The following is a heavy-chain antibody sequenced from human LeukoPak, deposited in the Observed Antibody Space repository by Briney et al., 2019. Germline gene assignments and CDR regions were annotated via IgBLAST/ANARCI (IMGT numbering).Heavy chain of an antibody. J-gene: IGHJ6*03. D-gene: IGHD6-19*01. CDR3: ATTGREDSSGWFSYYYYYYMDV. CDR1: GYTFTGYY. CDR2: INPNSGGT. Sequence: GAAVKVSCKASGYTFTGYYMHWVRQAPVQGREWMGWINPNSGGTNYAQKFQGRVTMTRDTSISTAYMELSRLRSDDIAIYFCATTGREDSSGWFSYYYYYYMDVWGKGTTVTVSS. V-gene: IGHV1-2*02.